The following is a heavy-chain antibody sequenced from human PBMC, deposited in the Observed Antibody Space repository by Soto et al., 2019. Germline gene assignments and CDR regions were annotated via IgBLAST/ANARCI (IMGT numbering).Heavy chain of an antibody. CDR3: ARRETAPGNYYYYYGMDV. V-gene: IGHV4-39*01. J-gene: IGHJ6*02. Sequence: SETLSLTCTVSGGSISSSSYYWGWIRQPPGKGLEWIGSIYYSGSTYYNPSLKSRVTISVDTSKNQFSLKLSSVTAADTAVYYCARRETAPGNYYYYYGMDVWGQGTTVNVSS. CDR1: GGSISSSSYY. CDR2: IYYSGST. D-gene: IGHD5-18*01.